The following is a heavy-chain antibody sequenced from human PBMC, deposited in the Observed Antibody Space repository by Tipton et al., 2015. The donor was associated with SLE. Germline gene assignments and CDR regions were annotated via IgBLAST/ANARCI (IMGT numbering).Heavy chain of an antibody. V-gene: IGHV3-23*03. CDR2: IYTGGGT. CDR3: AKGPPSVTEGY. Sequence: GSLRLSCAASGFTFSSYAMSWVRQAPGKGLEWVSVIYTGGGTYYADSVKGRFTISRDNSKNTLYLQMNSLRAEDTAVYYCAKGPPSVTEGYWGQGTLVTVSS. J-gene: IGHJ4*02. CDR1: GFTFSSYA. D-gene: IGHD4-17*01.